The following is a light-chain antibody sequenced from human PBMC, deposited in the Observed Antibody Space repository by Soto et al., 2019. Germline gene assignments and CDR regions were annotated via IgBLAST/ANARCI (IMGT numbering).Light chain of an antibody. CDR1: QGVTNY. V-gene: IGKV1-9*01. CDR3: QQANSFPLT. Sequence: DIQLTQSPSFLSASVGDSVTLTCRASQGVTNYVAWYQQKPGKAPNLLIYGASTLQSGVPSRFSGSGSGTEFTLTISSLQPEDFATYYCQQANSFPLTFGGGTKVEI. CDR2: GAS. J-gene: IGKJ4*01.